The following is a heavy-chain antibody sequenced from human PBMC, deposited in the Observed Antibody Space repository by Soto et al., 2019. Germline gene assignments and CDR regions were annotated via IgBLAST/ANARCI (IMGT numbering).Heavy chain of an antibody. V-gene: IGHV6-1*01. CDR2: TYHGSKWST. J-gene: IGHJ3*02. Sequence: QVHLQQSGPGLLKHSETLSLTCSISGDSVSSNSADWNWIRQSQSRGPEWLGRTYHGSKWSTDYAVSVKRRISVNTDTSRNQFSLQLSSVTPEDTGVYYCARGWLRTGFDTWGQGTMVTVSS. CDR1: GDSVSSNSAD. CDR3: ARGWLRTGFDT. D-gene: IGHD2-8*02.